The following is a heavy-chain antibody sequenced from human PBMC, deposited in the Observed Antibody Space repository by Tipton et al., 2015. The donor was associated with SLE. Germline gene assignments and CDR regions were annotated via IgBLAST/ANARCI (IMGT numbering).Heavy chain of an antibody. D-gene: IGHD6-13*01. CDR3: ARPIAAAGPDDAFDI. V-gene: IGHV4-61*01. CDR1: GYSISSDYY. CDR2: IYYSGST. Sequence: TLSLTCAVSGYSISSDYYWGWIRQPPGKGLEWIGYIYYSGSTNYNPSLKSRVTISVDTSKNQFSLKLSSVTAADTAVYYCARPIAAAGPDDAFDIWGQGTMVTVSS. J-gene: IGHJ3*02.